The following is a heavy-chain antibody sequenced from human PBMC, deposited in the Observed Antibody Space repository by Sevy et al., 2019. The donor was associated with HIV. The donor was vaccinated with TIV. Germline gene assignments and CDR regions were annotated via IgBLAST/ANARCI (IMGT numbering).Heavy chain of an antibody. CDR2: INGRGGSA. CDR1: GFTFSSFA. CDR3: ARPTPRIHRSSTAFFGY. Sequence: GGSLRLSCAASGFTFSSFAMSWVRHIPGKGLEWVSTINGRGGSAYYADSVKGRFTLSRDNSNNTVFLQMNRLRDEDTAVYYCARPTPRIHRSSTAFFGYWGQGTLVTVSS. V-gene: IGHV3-23*01. D-gene: IGHD2-2*01. J-gene: IGHJ4*02.